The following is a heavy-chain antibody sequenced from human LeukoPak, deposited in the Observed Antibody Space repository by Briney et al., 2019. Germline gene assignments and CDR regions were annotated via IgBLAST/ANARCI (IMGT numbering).Heavy chain of an antibody. CDR3: ARDSYFYDSSGYPILEFYFDY. V-gene: IGHV3-20*04. J-gene: IGHJ4*02. CDR1: GFTFDDYG. Sequence: GGSLRLSCAASGFTFDDYGMSWVRQAPGKGLELVSGINWNGGSTGYADSVKGRFTISRDNAKNSLYLQMNSLRAEDTALYYCARDSYFYDSSGYPILEFYFDYWGQGTLVTVSS. CDR2: INWNGGST. D-gene: IGHD3-22*01.